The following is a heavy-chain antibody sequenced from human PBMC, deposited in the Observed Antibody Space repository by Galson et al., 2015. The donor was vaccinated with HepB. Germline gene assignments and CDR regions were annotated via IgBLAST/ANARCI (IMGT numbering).Heavy chain of an antibody. D-gene: IGHD1-26*01. CDR2: ISSSGSTI. J-gene: IGHJ4*02. V-gene: IGHV3-48*03. Sequence: SLRLPCAASGFTFSSYEMNWVRQAPGKGLEWVSYISSSGSTIYYADSVKGRFTISRDNAKNSLYLQMNSLRAEDTAVYYCASSPTYSGSYTDWGQGTLVTVSS. CDR1: GFTFSSYE. CDR3: ASSPTYSGSYTD.